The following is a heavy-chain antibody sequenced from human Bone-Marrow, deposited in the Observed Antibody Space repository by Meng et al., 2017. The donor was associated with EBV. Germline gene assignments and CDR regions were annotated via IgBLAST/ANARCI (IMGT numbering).Heavy chain of an antibody. Sequence: QVQLVQSGSEVKKPXXSVKGSCNASGYTFTSYGISWVRQAPGQGLEWMRGLIPIFGTANYAQKFQGRVTITADESTSTAYMELSSLRSEDTAVYYCARSSLAARPYNWFDPWGQGTLVTVSS. CDR3: ARSSLAARPYNWFDP. D-gene: IGHD6-13*01. CDR1: GYTFTSYG. J-gene: IGHJ5*02. CDR2: LIPIFGTA. V-gene: IGHV1-69*13.